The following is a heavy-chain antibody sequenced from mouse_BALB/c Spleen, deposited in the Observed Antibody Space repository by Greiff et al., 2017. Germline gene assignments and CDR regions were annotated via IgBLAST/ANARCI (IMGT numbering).Heavy chain of an antibody. CDR2: ISNLAYSI. D-gene: IGHD1-1*01. CDR1: GFTFSDYG. J-gene: IGHJ4*01. CDR3: ARAHYGSSYYAMDY. V-gene: IGHV5-15*02. Sequence: DVKLVESGGGLVQPGGSRKLSCAASGFTFSDYGMAWVRQAPGKGPEWVAFISNLAYSIYYADTVTGRFTISRENAKNTLYLEMSSLRSEDTAMYYCARAHYGSSYYAMDYWGQGTSVTVSS.